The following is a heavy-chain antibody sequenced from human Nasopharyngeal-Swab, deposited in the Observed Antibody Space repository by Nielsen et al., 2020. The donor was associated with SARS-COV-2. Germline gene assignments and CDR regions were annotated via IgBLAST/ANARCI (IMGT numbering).Heavy chain of an antibody. CDR2: IIPIFGTA. V-gene: IGHV1-69*06. J-gene: IGHJ4*02. CDR3: ARASQEMATTHYFDY. D-gene: IGHD5-24*01. Sequence: SVKVSCKASGGTFSSYAISWVRQAPGQGLEWMGGIIPIFGTANYAQKFQGRVTITADKSTSTACMELSSLRSEDTAVYYCARASQEMATTHYFDYWGQGTLVTVSS. CDR1: GGTFSSYA.